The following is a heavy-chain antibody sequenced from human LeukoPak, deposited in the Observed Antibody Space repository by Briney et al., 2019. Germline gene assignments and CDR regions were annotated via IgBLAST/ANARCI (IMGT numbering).Heavy chain of an antibody. V-gene: IGHV1-3*01. CDR3: ARGLLLWFGELPTDFDY. D-gene: IGHD3-10*01. CDR2: IHAGNGNT. CDR1: GYTFTSYA. J-gene: IGHJ4*02. Sequence: GASVKVSCKASGYTFTSYAMHWVRQTPGQRLEWMGWIHAGNGNTKYSQKFQGRVTITRDTSASTAYMELSSLRSEDTAVYYCARGLLLWFGELPTDFDYWGQGTLVTVSS.